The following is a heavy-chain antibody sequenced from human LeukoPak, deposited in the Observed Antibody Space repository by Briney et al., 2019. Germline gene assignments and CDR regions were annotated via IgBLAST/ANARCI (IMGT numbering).Heavy chain of an antibody. J-gene: IGHJ4*02. Sequence: TGGSLRLSCTASGFTFSDFYMNWIRQAPGKGLEWLSYISRGGNTIYYADSVKGRFAISRDNAKNSLYLQMNSLRAEDTAVYYWAGDLPAYKDDYWGQGTLVTVPS. CDR3: AGDLPAYKDDY. CDR1: GFTFSDFY. CDR2: ISRGGNTI. D-gene: IGHD1-1*01. V-gene: IGHV3-11*04.